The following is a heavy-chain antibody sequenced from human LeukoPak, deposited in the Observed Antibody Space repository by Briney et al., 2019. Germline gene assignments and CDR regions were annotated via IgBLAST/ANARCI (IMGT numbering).Heavy chain of an antibody. CDR2: MNPNSGNT. V-gene: IGHV1-8*01. D-gene: IGHD2-2*02. CDR3: ARVPAAIRQKAAYNWFDP. CDR1: GYTFTSYD. Sequence: AASVKVSCKASGYTFTSYDINWVRQATGQGLEWMGWMNPNSGNTGYAQKFQGRVTMTRNTSISTAYMELSSLRSEDTAVYYCARVPAAIRQKAAYNWFDPWGQGTLVTVSS. J-gene: IGHJ5*02.